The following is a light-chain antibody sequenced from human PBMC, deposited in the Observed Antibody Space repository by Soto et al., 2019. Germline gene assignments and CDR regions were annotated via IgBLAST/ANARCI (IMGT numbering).Light chain of an antibody. CDR1: QSISDY. J-gene: IGKJ1*01. Sequence: DIQMTQSPSTLSASVGDRVIITCRASQSISDYLAWYQQKPGKAPKLLIYDASTFESGVPSTFSGSGSGTEFTLTISSLQPDDFATYYCQQYYTYWHMFGQGTRVEIK. CDR3: QQYYTYWHM. V-gene: IGKV1-5*01. CDR2: DAS.